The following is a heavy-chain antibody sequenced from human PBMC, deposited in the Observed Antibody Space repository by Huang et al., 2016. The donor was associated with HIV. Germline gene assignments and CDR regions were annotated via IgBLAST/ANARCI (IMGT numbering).Heavy chain of an antibody. CDR2: IIPIFGTA. Sequence: QVQLVQSGAEVKKVGSSVKVSCKASGGTFSNYAISWVRLAPGHGLEWMGGIIPIFGTANVAQKCQGRVTITADGSTSTAYLELSSLRSEDTAVYFCARQLYDNTGYLMGARLHDWGQGTLVTVSS. CDR3: ARQLYDNTGYLMGARLHD. CDR1: GGTFSNYA. D-gene: IGHD3-22*01. V-gene: IGHV1-69*13. J-gene: IGHJ4*02.